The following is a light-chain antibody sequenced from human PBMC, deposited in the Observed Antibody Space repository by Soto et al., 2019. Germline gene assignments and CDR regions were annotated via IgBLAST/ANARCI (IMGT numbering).Light chain of an antibody. Sequence: EIVLTQSPGTLSLSPGERATLSCRARQTVTSYYLALYQRKPGQAPRLLIYGASSRATDIPDRFSGSGSGTDFTLTITRLEPEDFAVYFCQQYAGSPSTFGQGTKVEIK. CDR3: QQYAGSPST. J-gene: IGKJ1*01. V-gene: IGKV3-20*01. CDR1: QTVTSYY. CDR2: GAS.